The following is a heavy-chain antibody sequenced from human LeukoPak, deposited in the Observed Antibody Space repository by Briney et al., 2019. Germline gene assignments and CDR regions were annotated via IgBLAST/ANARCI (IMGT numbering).Heavy chain of an antibody. CDR3: ARIVRGVISPDDAFDI. D-gene: IGHD3-10*01. Sequence: SETLSLTCTVSGGSISSYYWGWIRQPPGKGLEWIGYIYYSGSTNYNPSLKSRVTISVDTSKNQFSLKLSPVTAADTAVYYCARIVRGVISPDDAFDIWGQGTMVTVSS. CDR2: IYYSGST. V-gene: IGHV4-59*01. J-gene: IGHJ3*02. CDR1: GGSISSYY.